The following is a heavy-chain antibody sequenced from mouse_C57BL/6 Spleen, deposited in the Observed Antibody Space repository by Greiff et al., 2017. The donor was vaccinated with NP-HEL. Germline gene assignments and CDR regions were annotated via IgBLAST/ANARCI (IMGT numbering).Heavy chain of an antibody. CDR2: IHPNSGST. CDR3: ARLWDAMDYAMDY. CDR1: GYTFTSYW. D-gene: IGHD4-1*01. J-gene: IGHJ4*01. V-gene: IGHV1-64*01. Sequence: VQLQQPGAELVKPGASVKLSCKASGYTFTSYWMHWVKQRPGQGLEWIGMIHPNSGSTNYNEKFKSKATLTVDKSSSTAYMQLSSLTSEDSAVYYCARLWDAMDYAMDYWGQGTSVTVSS.